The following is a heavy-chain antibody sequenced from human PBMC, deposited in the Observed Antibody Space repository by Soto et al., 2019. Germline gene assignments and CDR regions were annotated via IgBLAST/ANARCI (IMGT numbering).Heavy chain of an antibody. J-gene: IGHJ3*02. Sequence: ASVKVSCKASVYSITSYGVSWVSQATGQGLEWMGWISAYNGNTNYAQKLQGRVTMTTDTSTSTAYMELRSLRSDDTAVYYCGRDYYDSSGYDAFDIWGQGTMVTVSS. CDR2: ISAYNGNT. CDR1: VYSITSYG. V-gene: IGHV1-18*01. D-gene: IGHD3-22*01. CDR3: GRDYYDSSGYDAFDI.